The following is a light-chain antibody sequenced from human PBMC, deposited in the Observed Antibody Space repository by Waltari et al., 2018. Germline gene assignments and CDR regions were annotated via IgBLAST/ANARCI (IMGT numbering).Light chain of an antibody. CDR3: ATWDNSLTAVV. V-gene: IGLV1-51*01. CDR1: SPHIVNYF. Sequence: QSVLTPPPSVPAAPGQKVTISCSGRSPHIVNYFVSWYHKLPGATPNLPIYDNEKLPSGIPDRFSASKSGTSATLDITGLQIGDEADYYCATWDNSLTAVVFGGGTKLTVL. J-gene: IGLJ2*01. CDR2: DNE.